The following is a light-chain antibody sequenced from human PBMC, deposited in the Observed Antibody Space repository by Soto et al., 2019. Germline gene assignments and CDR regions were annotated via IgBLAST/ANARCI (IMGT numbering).Light chain of an antibody. CDR3: RSYTRSNTYV. CDR2: EVI. Sequence: QSVLTQLSSVSGSPGQSITISCTATTRDVAVYNFVSWYQRNQGKHPKLNMYEVISRPSGDSNLFSGAKSGNPASLTISGLQAEDEADYYYRSYTRSNTYVFGTETKVTV. J-gene: IGLJ1*01. CDR1: TRDVAVYNF. V-gene: IGLV2-14*01.